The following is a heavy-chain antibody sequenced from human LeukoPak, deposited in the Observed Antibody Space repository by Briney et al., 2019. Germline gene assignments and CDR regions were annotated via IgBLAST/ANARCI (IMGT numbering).Heavy chain of an antibody. D-gene: IGHD6-6*01. CDR2: MNPNSGDT. V-gene: IGHV1-8*01. CDR3: ARAPSLRHSSSSSRLYYFDY. Sequence: ASVKVSCKASGYTFTSYDINWVPQATGQGLEWMGWMNPNSGDTGYAQKFQGRVTMTRNTSISTAYMELSSLRSEDTAVYYCARAPSLRHSSSSSRLYYFDYWGQGTLVTVSS. J-gene: IGHJ4*02. CDR1: GYTFTSYD.